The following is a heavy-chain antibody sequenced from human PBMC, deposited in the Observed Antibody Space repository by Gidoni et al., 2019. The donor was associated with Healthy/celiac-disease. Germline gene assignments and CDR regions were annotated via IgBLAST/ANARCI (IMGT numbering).Heavy chain of an antibody. D-gene: IGHD6-19*01. Sequence: EVQLVESGGGLVQPGRSLRLSCAASGFTFDDYAMHWVRQAPGKGLGWVSGISWNSGSIGYADSVKGRFTISRDNAKNSLYLQMNSLRAEDTALYYCAKDIGSGWYYFDYWGQGTLVTVSS. V-gene: IGHV3-9*01. CDR2: ISWNSGSI. CDR1: GFTFDDYA. J-gene: IGHJ4*02. CDR3: AKDIGSGWYYFDY.